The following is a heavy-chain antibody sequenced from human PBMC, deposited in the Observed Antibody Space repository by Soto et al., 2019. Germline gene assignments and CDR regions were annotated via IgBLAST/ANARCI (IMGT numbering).Heavy chain of an antibody. D-gene: IGHD3-3*01. J-gene: IGHJ6*02. V-gene: IGHV1-69*13. Sequence: SVKVSCKASGGTFSSYAISWVRQAPGQGLEWMGGVIPIFGTANYAQKFQGRVTITADESTSTAYMELSSLRSEDTAVYYCARARGAVFVVVTDYYYQDGNAVPAQGTTVPGS. CDR3: ARARGAVFVVVTDYYYQDGNAV. CDR1: GGTFSSYA. CDR2: VIPIFGTA.